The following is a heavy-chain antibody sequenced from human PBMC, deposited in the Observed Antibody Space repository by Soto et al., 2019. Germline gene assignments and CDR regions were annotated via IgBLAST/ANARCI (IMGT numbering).Heavy chain of an antibody. CDR1: GYTFTSYG. CDR3: ARDEIVATITYYYYYGMDV. Sequence: ASVKVSCKASGYTFTSYGISWVRQAPGQGLEWMGWISAYNGNTNYAQKLQGRVTMTTDTSTSTAYMELWSLRSDDTAVYYCARDEIVATITYYYYYGMDVWGQGTTVTVSS. D-gene: IGHD5-12*01. J-gene: IGHJ6*01. V-gene: IGHV1-18*04. CDR2: ISAYNGNT.